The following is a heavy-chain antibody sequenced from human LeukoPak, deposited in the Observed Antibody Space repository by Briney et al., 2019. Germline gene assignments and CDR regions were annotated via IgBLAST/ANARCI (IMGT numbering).Heavy chain of an antibody. CDR2: IYHSGST. CDR1: GGSISSGGYS. Sequence: SETLSLTCAVSGGSISSGGYSWSWIRQPPGKGLEWIGYIYHSGSTYYNPSLKSRVTISVDRSKNQFSLKLSSVTAADTAVYYCARSQGGQWLPPVAFDIWAKGQWSPSLQ. V-gene: IGHV4-30-2*01. CDR3: ARSQGGQWLPPVAFDI. J-gene: IGHJ3*02. D-gene: IGHD6-19*01.